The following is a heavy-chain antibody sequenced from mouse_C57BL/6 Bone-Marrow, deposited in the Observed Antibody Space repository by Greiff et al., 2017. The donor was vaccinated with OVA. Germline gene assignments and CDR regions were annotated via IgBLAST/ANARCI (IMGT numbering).Heavy chain of an antibody. J-gene: IGHJ3*01. V-gene: IGHV5-17*01. D-gene: IGHD1-1*01. CDR2: ISSGSSTT. CDR3: ARRITTVVATDAY. CDR1: GFTFSDYG. Sequence: EVKLMESGGGLVKPGGSLKLSCAASGFTFSDYGMHWVRQAPEKGLEWVAYISSGSSTTYSADTVKGRFTISRDNAKNTLFLQITSLRSEDTAMYYCARRITTVVATDAYWGQGTLVTVSA.